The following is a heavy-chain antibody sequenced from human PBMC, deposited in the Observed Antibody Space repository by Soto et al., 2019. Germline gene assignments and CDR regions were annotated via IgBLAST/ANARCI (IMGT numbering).Heavy chain of an antibody. V-gene: IGHV3-66*03. J-gene: IGHJ5*02. D-gene: IGHD2-15*01. CDR1: GFTVGSNY. CDR2: IYSCGST. Sequence: GGSLRLSCAASGFTVGSNYMSWVRQAPGKGLEWVSVIYSCGSTYYADSVKGRFTISRDNAKNSLHLQMNSLRAEDTAVYYCVRDSARTVVVPVTRDINDWFDPWGQGTLVTVSS. CDR3: VRDSARTVVVPVTRDINDWFDP.